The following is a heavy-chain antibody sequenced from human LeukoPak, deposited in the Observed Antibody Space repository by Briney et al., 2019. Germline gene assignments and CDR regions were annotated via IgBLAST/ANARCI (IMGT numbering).Heavy chain of an antibody. V-gene: IGHV3-21*01. CDR1: GFTVSSNY. J-gene: IGHJ4*02. CDR3: AILPIAAAGTHPDY. CDR2: ISSSSSYI. D-gene: IGHD6-13*01. Sequence: GGSLRLSCAASGFTVSSNYMNWVRQAPGKGLEWVSSISSSSSYIYYADSVKGRFTISRDNAKNSLYLQMNSLRAEDTAVYYCAILPIAAAGTHPDYWGQGTLVTVSS.